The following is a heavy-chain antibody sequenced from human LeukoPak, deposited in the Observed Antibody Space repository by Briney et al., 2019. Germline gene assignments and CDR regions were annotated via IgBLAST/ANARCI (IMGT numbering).Heavy chain of an antibody. D-gene: IGHD2-2*01. Sequence: PSGTLSLTCAVSGGSISSSHWWTWVRQPPGKGLEWIGETYHSGSTNYNPSLKSRLTIAVDKSKNQFSLRLSSVTAADTAVYYCARVYCTSTICFLLGDYWGQGTLVTVSS. CDR1: GGSISSSHW. CDR3: ARVYCTSTICFLLGDY. CDR2: TYHSGST. V-gene: IGHV4-4*02. J-gene: IGHJ4*02.